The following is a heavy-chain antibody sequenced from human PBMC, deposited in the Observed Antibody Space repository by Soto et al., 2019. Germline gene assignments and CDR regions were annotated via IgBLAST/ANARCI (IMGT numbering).Heavy chain of an antibody. Sequence: GGSLRLSCAASGFTFSSYAMHWVRQAPGKGLEWVAVISYDGSNKYYADSVKGRFTISRDNSKNTLYLQMNSLRAEDTAVYYCARYCSGGSCSTPMDVWGQGTTVTVSS. J-gene: IGHJ6*02. CDR1: GFTFSSYA. CDR2: ISYDGSNK. CDR3: ARYCSGGSCSTPMDV. V-gene: IGHV3-30-3*01. D-gene: IGHD2-15*01.